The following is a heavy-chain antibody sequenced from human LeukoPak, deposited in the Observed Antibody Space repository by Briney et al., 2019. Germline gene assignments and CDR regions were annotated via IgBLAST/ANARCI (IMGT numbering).Heavy chain of an antibody. D-gene: IGHD1-26*01. V-gene: IGHV3-11*01. CDR1: GFTFSDHY. CDR3: ARDWDGVYYYYGMDV. Sequence: TGGSLTLSCAASGFTFSDHYMSWIRQAPGKGLEWVSYISSSGSTIYYADSVKGRFTISRDNAKNSLYLQMNSLRAEDTAVYYCARDWDGVYYYYGMDVWGQGTTVTVSS. J-gene: IGHJ6*02. CDR2: ISSSGSTI.